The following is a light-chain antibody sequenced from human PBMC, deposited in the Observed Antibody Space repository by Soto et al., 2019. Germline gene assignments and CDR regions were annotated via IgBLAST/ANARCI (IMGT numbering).Light chain of an antibody. Sequence: SVLTQPASVSGSPGQSITISCTGTSSDVGDYNYVSWYQHHPGKAPKLIIYEVRNRPSGVPNRFSGAKSGNTASLTISGLQAEDEADYYCSSYRTGSAFYVFGSGTKGTVL. CDR2: EVR. CDR1: SSDVGDYNY. V-gene: IGLV2-14*01. J-gene: IGLJ1*01. CDR3: SSYRTGSAFYV.